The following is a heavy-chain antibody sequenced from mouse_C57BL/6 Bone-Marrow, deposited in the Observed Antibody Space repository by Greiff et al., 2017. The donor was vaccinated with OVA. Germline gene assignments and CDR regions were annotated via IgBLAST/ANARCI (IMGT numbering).Heavy chain of an antibody. J-gene: IGHJ4*01. Sequence: EVNVVESGGGLVKPGGSLKLSCAASGFTFSSYAMSWVRQTPEKRLEWVATISDGGSYTYYPDNVKGRFTISRDNAKNNLYLQMSHLKSEDTAMYYCARMEGDYYGSSYDYAMDYWGQGTSVTVSS. CDR3: ARMEGDYYGSSYDYAMDY. CDR2: ISDGGSYT. D-gene: IGHD1-1*01. CDR1: GFTFSSYA. V-gene: IGHV5-4*03.